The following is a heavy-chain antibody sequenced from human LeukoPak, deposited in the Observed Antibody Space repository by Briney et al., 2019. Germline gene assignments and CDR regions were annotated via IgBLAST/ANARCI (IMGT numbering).Heavy chain of an antibody. CDR2: IYSGGST. Sequence: GGSLRLSCAASGFTFSSYSMNWVRQAPGKGLEWVSVIYSGGSTYYADSVKGRFTISRDNSKNTLYLQMNSLRAEDTAVYYCAKVRNYYDSSGYFDYWGQGTLVTVSS. J-gene: IGHJ4*02. V-gene: IGHV3-66*02. CDR1: GFTFSSYS. D-gene: IGHD3-22*01. CDR3: AKVRNYYDSSGYFDY.